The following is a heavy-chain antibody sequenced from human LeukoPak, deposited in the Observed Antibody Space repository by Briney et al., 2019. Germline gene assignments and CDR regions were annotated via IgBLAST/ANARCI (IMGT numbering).Heavy chain of an antibody. CDR3: AGGSGSPDY. CDR2: INPAGGST. D-gene: IGHD1-26*01. Sequence: ASVKVSCKASGYTFTFYYMHWVRQAPGQGLEWMGIINPAGGSTTYAQKFQGRLTMTRDTSTSTVSMELSSLKSEDTALYYFAGGSGSPDYWGQGTLVTVSS. CDR1: GYTFTFYY. J-gene: IGHJ4*02. V-gene: IGHV1-46*01.